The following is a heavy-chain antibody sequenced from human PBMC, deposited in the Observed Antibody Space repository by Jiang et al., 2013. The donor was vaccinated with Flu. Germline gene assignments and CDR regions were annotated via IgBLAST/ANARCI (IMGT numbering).Heavy chain of an antibody. CDR3: ARHFRDRLDGYYYNHFDY. D-gene: IGHD3-22*01. J-gene: IGHJ4*02. Sequence: LEWIGSIYYSGSTYYNPSLKSRVTISVDTSKNQFSLKLSSVTAADTAVYYCARHFRDRLDGYYYNHFDYWGQGTLVTVSS. CDR2: IYYSGST. V-gene: IGHV4-39*01.